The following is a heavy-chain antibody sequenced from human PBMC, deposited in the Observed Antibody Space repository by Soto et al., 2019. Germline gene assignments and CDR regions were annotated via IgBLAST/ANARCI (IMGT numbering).Heavy chain of an antibody. Sequence: SETLSLTCAVYGGSFSGYYWSWIRQPPGKGLEWIGEINHSGSTNYNPSLKSRVTISVDTSKNQFSLKLSSVTAADTAVYYCATGESSGRVYCTNGVCSRRLTSVPTPFDYWGQGTLVTVSS. J-gene: IGHJ4*02. V-gene: IGHV4-34*01. CDR2: INHSGST. D-gene: IGHD2-8*01. CDR3: ATGESSGRVYCTNGVCSRRLTSVPTPFDY. CDR1: GGSFSGYY.